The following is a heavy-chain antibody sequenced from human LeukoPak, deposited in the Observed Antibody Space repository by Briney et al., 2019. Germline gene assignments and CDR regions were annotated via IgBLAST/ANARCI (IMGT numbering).Heavy chain of an antibody. J-gene: IGHJ6*02. V-gene: IGHV3-23*01. D-gene: IGHD3-22*01. CDR1: GFTFSSYA. CDR2: ISGSGGST. Sequence: GGSLRLSCAASGFTFSSYAMSWVRQAPGKGLEWVSAISGSGGSTYYADSVKGRFTISRDNSKNTLYLQMNSLRAEDTAVYYCAKALGYDSSGYYSIHYYHGMDVWGQGTTVTVSS. CDR3: AKALGYDSSGYYSIHYYHGMDV.